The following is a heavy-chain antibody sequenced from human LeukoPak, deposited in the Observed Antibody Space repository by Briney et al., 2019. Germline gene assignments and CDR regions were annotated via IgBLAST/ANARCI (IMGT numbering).Heavy chain of an antibody. CDR2: IYYSGST. Sequence: PSGTLSLTCTVSGGSVSSGSYYWSWIRQPPGKGLEWIGYIYYSGSTNYNPSLKSRVTISVDTSKNQFSLELSSVTAADTAVYYCARGGSGYDYVWGSYRYDYWGQGTLVTVSS. CDR3: ARGGSGYDYVWGSYRYDY. D-gene: IGHD3-16*02. V-gene: IGHV4-61*01. J-gene: IGHJ4*02. CDR1: GGSVSSGSYY.